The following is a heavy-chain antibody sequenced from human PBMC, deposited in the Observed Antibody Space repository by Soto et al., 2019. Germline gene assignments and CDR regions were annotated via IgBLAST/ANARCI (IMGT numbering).Heavy chain of an antibody. D-gene: IGHD3-9*01. CDR2: MIAMIGRT. Sequence: QVQLVQSGAEVKKPGSSVKVSCKASGGTFNNYGMGWVRQAPGQGLEWMGGMIAMIGRTNYAQKFQGRLTLTADASRSTAYMELRSLRSDDTAVYYCASWDYDVLTGYSYDDWGQGTLVTVS. CDR3: ASWDYDVLTGYSYDD. J-gene: IGHJ4*02. CDR1: GGTFNNYG. V-gene: IGHV1-69*01.